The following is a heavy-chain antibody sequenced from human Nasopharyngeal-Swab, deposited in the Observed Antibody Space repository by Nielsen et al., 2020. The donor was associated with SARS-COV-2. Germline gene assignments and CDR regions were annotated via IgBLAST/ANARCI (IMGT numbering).Heavy chain of an antibody. V-gene: IGHV4-31*02. Sequence: PPGKGLEWIGYIYYSGSTYYNPSLKSRVTISVDTSKNQFSLKLSSVTAADTAVYYCARATMIVVVIGAFDIWGQGTMVTVSS. D-gene: IGHD3-22*01. J-gene: IGHJ3*02. CDR3: ARATMIVVVIGAFDI. CDR2: IYYSGST.